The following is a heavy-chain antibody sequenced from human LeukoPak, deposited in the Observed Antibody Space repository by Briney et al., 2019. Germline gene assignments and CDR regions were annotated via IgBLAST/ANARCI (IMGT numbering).Heavy chain of an antibody. J-gene: IGHJ4*02. V-gene: IGHV3-23*01. D-gene: IGHD3-10*01. Sequence: GGTLRLSCAASGFTFTTYAMSWVRQAPGKGLEWVSGISGTGGSTYYADSVKGRFTISRDNSKNTLYLQMNSLRAEDTAVYYCASSYEYGSGSYYDWGQGTLVTVSS. CDR3: ASSYEYGSGSYYD. CDR1: GFTFTTYA. CDR2: ISGTGGST.